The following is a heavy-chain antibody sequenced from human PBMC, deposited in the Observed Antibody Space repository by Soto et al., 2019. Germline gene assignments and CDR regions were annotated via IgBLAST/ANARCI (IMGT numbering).Heavy chain of an antibody. V-gene: IGHV3-30-3*01. J-gene: IGHJ4*02. CDR3: ARGYYENSGYYPFDH. CDR1: GFTFSTYA. D-gene: IGHD3-22*01. Sequence: PGGSLRLSCAASGFTFSTYAMHWVRQAPGKGLEWVAVISYDGTNEYYPDSVKGRFTISRDNSKNTVYLQMNSLRAEDTAVYYCARGYYENSGYYPFDHWGQGTLVTVSS. CDR2: ISYDGTNE.